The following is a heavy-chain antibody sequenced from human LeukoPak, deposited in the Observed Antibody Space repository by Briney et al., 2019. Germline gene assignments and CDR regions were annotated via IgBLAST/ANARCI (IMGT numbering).Heavy chain of an antibody. V-gene: IGHV4-4*02. CDR3: AGPGGYFDWLPFGY. J-gene: IGHJ4*02. D-gene: IGHD3-9*01. Sequence: SETLSLTCAVSGDSISSRNWWSWVRQPPGKGLEWIGEVFHSGSTTYNPSLKSRVTISVDKSKNQFSLKLTSVTAADTAVYYCAGPGGYFDWLPFGYWGQGTLVTVSS. CDR2: VFHSGST. CDR1: GDSISSRNW.